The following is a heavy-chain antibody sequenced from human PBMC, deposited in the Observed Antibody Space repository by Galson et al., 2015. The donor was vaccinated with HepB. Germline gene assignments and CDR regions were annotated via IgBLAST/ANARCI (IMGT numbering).Heavy chain of an antibody. V-gene: IGHV1-18*01. CDR2: ISAYSGDR. D-gene: IGHD1-14*01. J-gene: IGHJ4*02. CDR3: ARVGMTSYYFDY. CDR1: GYTFSTYN. Sequence: SVKVSCKASGYTFSTYNIIWLRQAPGQGLECVGWISAYSGDRKYAQTFQGRVTMTTDTSTSTAYVDLRSLTSDDTAVYFCARVGMTSYYFDYWGQGTLVTVSS.